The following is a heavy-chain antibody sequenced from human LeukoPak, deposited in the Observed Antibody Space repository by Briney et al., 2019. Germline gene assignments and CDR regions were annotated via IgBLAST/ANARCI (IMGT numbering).Heavy chain of an antibody. J-gene: IGHJ5*02. CDR2: IYSGGST. CDR1: GFTVSSNY. D-gene: IGHD6-13*01. V-gene: IGHV3-66*01. CDR3: AKANDEQQLT. Sequence: GGSLRLSCAASGFTVSSNYMSWVRQAPGKGLEWVSVIYSGGSTYYADSVKGRFTISRDNAQNSLNLQMNSLRPEDTAVYYCAKANDEQQLTWGQGTLVTVSS.